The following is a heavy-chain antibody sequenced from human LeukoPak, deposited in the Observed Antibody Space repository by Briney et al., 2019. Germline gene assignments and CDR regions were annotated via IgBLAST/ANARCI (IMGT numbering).Heavy chain of an antibody. V-gene: IGHV3-30*04. J-gene: IGHJ4*02. CDR2: ISYDGSNE. Sequence: GGSLRLSCAASGFTFSSYVMHWVRQAPGKGLEWVAIISYDGSNEYYADSVKGRFTISRDNSKNTLYLQMNSLRAADTAVYYCARRSSRYYGSRAYRKYYFDYWGQGTLVTVSS. CDR3: ARRSSRYYGSRAYRKYYFDY. D-gene: IGHD3-10*01. CDR1: GFTFSSYV.